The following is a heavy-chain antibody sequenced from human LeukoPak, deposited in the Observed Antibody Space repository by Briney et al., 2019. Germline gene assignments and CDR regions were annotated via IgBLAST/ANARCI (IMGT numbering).Heavy chain of an antibody. Sequence: SETLSLTCTVSGGSISSGDYYWSWIRQPPGKGLEWIGYIYYSGSTYYNPSLKSRVTISVDTSKNQFSLKLSSVTGAHTAVYYCARVNIVVVPAANWFDPWGQGTLVTVSA. CDR2: IYYSGST. D-gene: IGHD2-2*01. J-gene: IGHJ5*02. V-gene: IGHV4-30-4*01. CDR1: GGSISSGDYY. CDR3: ARVNIVVVPAANWFDP.